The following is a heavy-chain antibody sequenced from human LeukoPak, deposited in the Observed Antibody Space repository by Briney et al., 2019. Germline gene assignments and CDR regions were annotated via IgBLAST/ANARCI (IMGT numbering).Heavy chain of an antibody. V-gene: IGHV3-9*01. CDR2: ISWNSGSI. Sequence: GGSLRLSCAASGFTFDDYAMHWVRQAPGKGLEWVSGISWNSGSIGYADSVKGRFTISRDNAKNSLYLQMNSLRAEDTALYYCASASDRGSSGYYPFDYWGQGTLVTVSS. J-gene: IGHJ4*02. D-gene: IGHD3-22*01. CDR1: GFTFDDYA. CDR3: ASASDRGSSGYYPFDY.